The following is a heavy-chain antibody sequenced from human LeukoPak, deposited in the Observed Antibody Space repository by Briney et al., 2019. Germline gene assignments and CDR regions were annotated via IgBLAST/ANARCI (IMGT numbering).Heavy chain of an antibody. V-gene: IGHV3-21*01. CDR1: GFTFSRYS. Sequence: GGSLRLSCAASGFTFSRYSMNWVRQAPGKGLEWVSSISSSSSYIYYADSVKGRFTISRDNAKNSLYLQMNSLRAEDTAVYYCARVGTAMVTIVAPYYMDVWGKGTTVTVSS. CDR2: ISSSSSYI. CDR3: ARVGTAMVTIVAPYYMDV. J-gene: IGHJ6*03. D-gene: IGHD5-18*01.